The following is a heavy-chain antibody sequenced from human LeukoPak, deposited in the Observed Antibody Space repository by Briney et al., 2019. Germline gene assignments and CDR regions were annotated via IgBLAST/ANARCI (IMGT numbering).Heavy chain of an antibody. Sequence: SETLSLTCTVSGGSISSYYWSWIRQPPGKGLEWIGYIYYSGSTNYNPSLKSRVTISVDTSKNQFSLKLSSVTAADTAVYYCARGVADRDDAFDIWGQGTMVTVSS. CDR1: GGSISSYY. CDR2: IYYSGST. V-gene: IGHV4-59*01. D-gene: IGHD1-14*01. CDR3: ARGVADRDDAFDI. J-gene: IGHJ3*02.